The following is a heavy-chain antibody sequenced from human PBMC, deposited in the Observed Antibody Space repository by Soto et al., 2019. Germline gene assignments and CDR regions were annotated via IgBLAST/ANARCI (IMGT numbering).Heavy chain of an antibody. CDR3: AHTFPFEIPFDY. J-gene: IGHJ4*02. CDR2: IYWDDDK. Sequence: QITLKESGPTLVKPTQTLTLTCTFSGFSLSTSGVGVGWIRQPPGKALEWLALIYWDDDKRYSPSLKSRLTITKATSKNQVVLTMTNMDPVDTATYYCAHTFPFEIPFDYWGQGTLVTVSS. V-gene: IGHV2-5*02. CDR1: GFSLSTSGVG.